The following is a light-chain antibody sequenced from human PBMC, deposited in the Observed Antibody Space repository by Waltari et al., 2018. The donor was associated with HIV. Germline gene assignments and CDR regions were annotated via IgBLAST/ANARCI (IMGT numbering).Light chain of an antibody. CDR2: EVN. J-gene: IGLJ2*01. Sequence: QSALTQPPSASGSRGQSVTISCTGTSSDVGAYNYVSWYQQYPGMAPKLIIYEVNNRPSGGPELFSGSKSGNTASLTVSGLQAEDEADFYCNSYAGSAVVFGGGTKLTVL. V-gene: IGLV2-8*01. CDR1: SSDVGAYNY. CDR3: NSYAGSAVV.